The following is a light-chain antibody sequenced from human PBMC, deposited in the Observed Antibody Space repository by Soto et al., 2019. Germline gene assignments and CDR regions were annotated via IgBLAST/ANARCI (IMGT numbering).Light chain of an antibody. V-gene: IGKV1-39*01. CDR3: QQSYTTRFT. CDR1: QSLDNY. Sequence: IQMTQSPSSLSASVGDRVTITCRTSQSLDNYWNWYQQKPGKAPKLLMVAASTLQSGGPSRFSGSGSETDFPLTISSLQPEDLATYYCQQSYTTRFTFGPGTKVDLK. J-gene: IGKJ3*01. CDR2: AAS.